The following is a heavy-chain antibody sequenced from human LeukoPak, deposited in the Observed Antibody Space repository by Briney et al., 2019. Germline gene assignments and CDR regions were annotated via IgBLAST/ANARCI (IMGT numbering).Heavy chain of an antibody. J-gene: IGHJ6*02. CDR3: ASYSSSWRSYYYYGMDV. CDR1: GGSISSSSYY. Sequence: SETLSLTCTVSGGSISSSSYYWGWIRQPPGKGLEWIGSIYYSGSTYYNPSLKSRVTISVDTSKNQFSLKLSSVTAADTAVYYCASYSSSWRSYYYYGMDVWGQGTTVTVSS. CDR2: IYYSGST. V-gene: IGHV4-39*01. D-gene: IGHD6-13*01.